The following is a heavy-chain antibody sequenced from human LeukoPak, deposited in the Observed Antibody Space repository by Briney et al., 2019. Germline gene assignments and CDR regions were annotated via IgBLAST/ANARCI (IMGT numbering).Heavy chain of an antibody. Sequence: SETLSLTCAVFGGSFSGYYWSWIRQSPEKGLEWIGEMSHTGATNYNPSLKSRVTISVDTSKNQFSLKLSSVTAADTAVYYCARPAYDKAFDIWGQGTMVTVSS. CDR2: MSHTGAT. J-gene: IGHJ3*02. V-gene: IGHV4-34*01. CDR3: ARPAYDKAFDI. CDR1: GGSFSGYY. D-gene: IGHD3-9*01.